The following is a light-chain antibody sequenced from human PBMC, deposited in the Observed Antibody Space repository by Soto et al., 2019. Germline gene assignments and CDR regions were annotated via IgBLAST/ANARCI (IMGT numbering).Light chain of an antibody. CDR3: QQYGSSAPIT. V-gene: IGKV3-20*01. Sequence: EFVLTQSPGTLSLSPGERATLSCRASQSLANSFIAWYQQKPGQAPRLLIYDTSSRASGIPDRFSGSGSETDFTLTIRRLEPEDFALYYCQQYGSSAPITFGQGTRREIK. CDR2: DTS. J-gene: IGKJ5*01. CDR1: QSLANSF.